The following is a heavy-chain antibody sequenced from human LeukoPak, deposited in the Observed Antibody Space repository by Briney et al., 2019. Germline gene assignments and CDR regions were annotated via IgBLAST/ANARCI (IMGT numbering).Heavy chain of an antibody. CDR2: IYTTGST. Sequence: SETLSLTCTVSGGSISSGTYYWTWIRQPAGKGLEWIGRIYTTGSTNYNPSLKSRVTMSTDTSKNQFSLKLSSVAAADTAVYYCARVTTGGYYNCWGQGTLVTVSS. CDR3: ARVTTGGYYNC. CDR1: GGSISSGTYY. V-gene: IGHV4-61*02. J-gene: IGHJ4*02. D-gene: IGHD3-22*01.